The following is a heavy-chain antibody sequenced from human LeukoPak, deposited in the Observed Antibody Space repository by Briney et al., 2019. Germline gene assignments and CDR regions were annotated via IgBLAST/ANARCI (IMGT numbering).Heavy chain of an antibody. V-gene: IGHV1-69*13. CDR3: AREKWEPPYYYYGLDV. J-gene: IGHJ6*02. CDR2: IIPFLETP. D-gene: IGHD1-26*01. Sequence: GASVKVSCKASGGTFSNYTINWVRQAPGQGLEWMGGIIPFLETPNYAQKFQGGLTITADETTSTAYMELSSLRSEDTAVYYCAREKWEPPYYYYGLDVWGQGTTVTVSS. CDR1: GGTFSNYT.